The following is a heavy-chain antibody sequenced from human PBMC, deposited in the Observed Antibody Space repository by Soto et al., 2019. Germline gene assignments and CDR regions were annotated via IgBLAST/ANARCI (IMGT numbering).Heavy chain of an antibody. Sequence: EVQLVESGGGLVQPGGSLRLSCAASGFTFSSYAMHWVRQAPGKGLEYVSAISSNGGSTYYANSVKGRFTISRDNSKNTLYLHMGSLRAEDMAVYYCAREGYCSSTSCYSFDYWGQGTLVTVSS. CDR3: AREGYCSSTSCYSFDY. CDR1: GFTFSSYA. CDR2: ISSNGGST. J-gene: IGHJ4*02. V-gene: IGHV3-64*01. D-gene: IGHD2-2*01.